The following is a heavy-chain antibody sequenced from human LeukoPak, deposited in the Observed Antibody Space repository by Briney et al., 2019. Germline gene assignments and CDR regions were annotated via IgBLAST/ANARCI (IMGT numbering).Heavy chain of an antibody. V-gene: IGHV4-59*01. CDR3: ARGIYSYGHRVNNWFDP. CDR1: GGSISSYY. D-gene: IGHD5-18*01. CDR2: IYYSGST. J-gene: IGHJ5*02. Sequence: PSETLSLTCTVSGGSISSYYWSWIRQPPGKGLEWIGYIYYSGSTNYNPSLKSRVTISVDTSKNQFSLKLSSVTAADTAVYYCARGIYSYGHRVNNWFDPWGQGTLVTVSS.